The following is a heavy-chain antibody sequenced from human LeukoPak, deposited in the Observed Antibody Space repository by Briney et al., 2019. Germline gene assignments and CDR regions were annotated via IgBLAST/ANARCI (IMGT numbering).Heavy chain of an antibody. D-gene: IGHD3-3*01. CDR1: GVSISSGGYY. CDR3: ARECTIFGVDYFDY. V-gene: IGHV4-31*03. CDR2: IYYSGST. Sequence: TSETLSLTCTVSGVSISSGGYYWSWIRQHPGKGLEWIGYIYYSGSTYYNPSLKSRVTISVDTSKNQFSLKLSSVTAADTAVYYCARECTIFGVDYFDYWGQGTLVTVSS. J-gene: IGHJ4*02.